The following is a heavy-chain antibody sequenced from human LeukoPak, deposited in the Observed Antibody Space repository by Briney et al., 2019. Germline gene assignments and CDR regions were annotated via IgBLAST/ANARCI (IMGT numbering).Heavy chain of an antibody. J-gene: IGHJ4*02. D-gene: IGHD3-22*01. CDR1: GFTFSSYA. V-gene: IGHV3-23*01. CDR3: AKEKALVVITYFDY. CDR2: ISGSGGST. Sequence: GGSLRLSCAASGFTFSSYAMSWVRQAPGKGLEWVSSISGSGGSTYYADSVKGRFTVSRDNSKNTLYLQVNSLRAEDTAVYYCAKEKALVVITYFDYWGQGTLVTVSS.